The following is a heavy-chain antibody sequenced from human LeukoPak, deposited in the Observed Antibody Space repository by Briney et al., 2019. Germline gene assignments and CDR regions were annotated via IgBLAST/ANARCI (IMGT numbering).Heavy chain of an antibody. CDR2: IYYSGST. CDR1: GGSISSYY. D-gene: IGHD6-19*01. CDR3: ARLAGTGNAFDI. J-gene: IGHJ3*02. Sequence: SETLSLTCTVSGGSISSYYWSWIRQPPGKGLEWIGYIYYSGSTNYNPSLRSRVTISVDTSKNQFSLRLSSVTAADTAVYYCARLAGTGNAFDIWGQGTMVTVSS. V-gene: IGHV4-59*01.